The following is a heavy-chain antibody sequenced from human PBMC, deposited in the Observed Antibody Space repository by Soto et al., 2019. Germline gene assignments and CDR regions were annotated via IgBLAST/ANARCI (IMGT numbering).Heavy chain of an antibody. Sequence: MSWIRQAPGKGLEWVSAISGSGGSTYYADSVKGRFTISRDNSKNTLYLQMNSLRAEDTAVYYCAKGTVIVVVPAPPDCWGQGTLVTVSS. V-gene: IGHV3-23*01. CDR3: AKGTVIVVVPAPPDC. CDR2: ISGSGGST. D-gene: IGHD2-2*01. J-gene: IGHJ4*02.